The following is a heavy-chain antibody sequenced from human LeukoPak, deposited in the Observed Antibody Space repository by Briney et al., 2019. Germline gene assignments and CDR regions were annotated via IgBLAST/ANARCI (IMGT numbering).Heavy chain of an antibody. Sequence: APVKVSCKASGYTFTGYYMHWVRQAPGQGLEWMGWINPNSGGTNYAQKFQGRVTMTRDTSISTAYMELSRLRSDDTAVYYCARLLWFGEIVGVWGKGTTVTVSS. D-gene: IGHD3-10*01. CDR1: GYTFTGYY. CDR3: ARLLWFGEIVGV. CDR2: INPNSGGT. J-gene: IGHJ6*04. V-gene: IGHV1-2*02.